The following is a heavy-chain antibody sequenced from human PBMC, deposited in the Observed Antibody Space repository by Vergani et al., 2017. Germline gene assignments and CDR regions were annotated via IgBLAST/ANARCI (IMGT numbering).Heavy chain of an antibody. CDR3: ATLSLGQQQLVRKVDY. V-gene: IGHV1-69-2*01. Sequence: VQLVQSGAEVRKPGASVTVSCTASVYIFKNYYMHWVQQAPGKGLEWMGLVDPEDGETIYAEKFQGRVTITADTSTDTAYMELSSLRSEDTAVYYCATLSLGQQQLVRKVDYWGQGTLVTVSS. CDR2: VDPEDGET. J-gene: IGHJ4*02. CDR1: VYIFKNYY. D-gene: IGHD6-13*01.